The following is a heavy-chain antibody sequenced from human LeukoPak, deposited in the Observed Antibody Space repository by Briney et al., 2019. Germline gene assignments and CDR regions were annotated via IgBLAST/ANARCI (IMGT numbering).Heavy chain of an antibody. D-gene: IGHD3-10*01. J-gene: IGHJ3*02. CDR1: GYTFTSYG. Sequence: ASVKVSCKASGYTFTSYGISWVRQAPGQGLEWMGWISAYNGNTNYAQKLQGRVTMTTDTSTSTAYMDLSSLRSEDTAVYYCAVGVRGSGSYQIWGHAFDIWGQGTMVTVSS. CDR3: AVGVRGSGSYQIWGHAFDI. CDR2: ISAYNGNT. V-gene: IGHV1-18*01.